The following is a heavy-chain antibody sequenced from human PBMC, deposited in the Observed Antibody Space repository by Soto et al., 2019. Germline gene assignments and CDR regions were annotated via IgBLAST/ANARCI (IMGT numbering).Heavy chain of an antibody. CDR3: ARTQGDSYGDYDY. V-gene: IGHV4-34*01. D-gene: IGHD4-17*01. Sequence: SETLSLTCAAYGGSFSGYYWSWIRQPPGKGLEWIGEINHSGSTNYNPSLKSRVTISVDTSKNQFSLKLSSVTAADTAVYYCARTQGDSYGDYDYWGQGTLVTVSS. CDR2: INHSGST. CDR1: GGSFSGYY. J-gene: IGHJ4*02.